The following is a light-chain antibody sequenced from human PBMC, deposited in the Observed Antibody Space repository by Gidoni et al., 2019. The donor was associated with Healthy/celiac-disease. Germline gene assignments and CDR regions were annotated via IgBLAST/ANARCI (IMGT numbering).Light chain of an antibody. CDR2: GNS. V-gene: IGLV1-40*01. CDR1: TSNIGAGYD. CDR3: QSYDSSLSGSA. J-gene: IGLJ2*01. Sequence: QSVLTQPPSVSGSPGQRVTISCTGSTSNIGAGYDVHWYQQLPGTAPNLLIYGNSNRPSGVPDRFSGSKSGTSASLAITGLQAEDEADYYCQSYDSSLSGSAFGGGIKLTVL.